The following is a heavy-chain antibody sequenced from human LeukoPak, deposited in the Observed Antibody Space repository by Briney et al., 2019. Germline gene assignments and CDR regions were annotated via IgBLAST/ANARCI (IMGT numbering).Heavy chain of an antibody. Sequence: ASVKVSCKASGYTFTSYGISWVRQAPGQGLEWMGWISAYNGNTNYAQKLQGRVTMTTDTSTSTAYMELRSLRSDDTAVYYCPRDRPYNWNYDAYYYYMDVWGKGTTVTVSS. CDR1: GYTFTSYG. J-gene: IGHJ6*03. V-gene: IGHV1-18*01. CDR3: PRDRPYNWNYDAYYYYMDV. CDR2: ISAYNGNT. D-gene: IGHD1-7*01.